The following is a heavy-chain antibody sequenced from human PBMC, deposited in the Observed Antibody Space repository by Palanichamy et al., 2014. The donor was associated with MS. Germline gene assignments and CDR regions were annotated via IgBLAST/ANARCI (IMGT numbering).Heavy chain of an antibody. D-gene: IGHD2-21*02. CDR3: ARVTGGDGMDV. CDR1: GDIFNKYG. CDR2: IIPLIGTV. Sequence: QVQLVQSGTEVKKPGSSVKVSCKASGDIFNKYGFAWVRQAPGQGLEWMGAIIPLIGTVKYAQRFQGRVTIDADASTSTVNMELSSLRSEDTATFYCARVTGGDGMDVWGRGTTV. J-gene: IGHJ6*02. V-gene: IGHV1-69*01.